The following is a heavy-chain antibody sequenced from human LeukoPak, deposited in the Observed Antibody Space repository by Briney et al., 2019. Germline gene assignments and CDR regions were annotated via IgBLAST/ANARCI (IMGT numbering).Heavy chain of an antibody. V-gene: IGHV4-34*01. CDR2: ILYTGST. J-gene: IGHJ2*01. Sequence: SETLSLTCAVYGGPYSGYYWSWIRQPPGKGLEWVGEILYTGSTNYKSSLKSRVTISGDTSKNQISLRLTSVTAADTALYYCARGRPGTGKYYFDLWGRGTPVTVSS. CDR1: GGPYSGYY. CDR3: ARGRPGTGKYYFDL. D-gene: IGHD1-1*01.